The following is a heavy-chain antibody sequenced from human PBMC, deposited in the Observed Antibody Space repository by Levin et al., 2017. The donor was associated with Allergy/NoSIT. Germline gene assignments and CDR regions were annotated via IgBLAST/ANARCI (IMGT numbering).Heavy chain of an antibody. CDR3: ARGRYCSNTSCYRNYYFDY. CDR2: IGNAGDT. CDR1: GFTFSRYD. V-gene: IGHV3-13*01. J-gene: IGHJ4*02. Sequence: PGGSLRLSCAASGFTFSRYDMHWVRQATGKGLEWVSAIGNAGDTYYPDSVKGRFTISREDAKDSLYLLMNSLRAGDTAVYYCARGRYCSNTSCYRNYYFDYWGQGTLVTVSS. D-gene: IGHD2-2*01.